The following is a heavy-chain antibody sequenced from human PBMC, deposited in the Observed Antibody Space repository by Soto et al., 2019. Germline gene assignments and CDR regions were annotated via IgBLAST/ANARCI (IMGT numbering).Heavy chain of an antibody. CDR3: AGANRSGYYYGDYYYYGMDV. CDR1: VGTFSSYA. Sequence: QVQLVQSGAEVKKPGSSVKVSCKASVGTFSSYAIRWVRQAPGQVREWMGGISPTLGTASYAQKFQGRVTITADKSTSTAYMELSSLRSEDTAVYYCAGANRSGYYYGDYYYYGMDVWGQGTTVTVSS. V-gene: IGHV1-69*06. CDR2: ISPTLGTA. D-gene: IGHD3-22*01. J-gene: IGHJ6*02.